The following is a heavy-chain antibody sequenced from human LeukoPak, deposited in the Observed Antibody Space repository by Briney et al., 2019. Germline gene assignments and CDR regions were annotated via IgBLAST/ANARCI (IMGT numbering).Heavy chain of an antibody. D-gene: IGHD4-23*01. J-gene: IGHJ4*02. V-gene: IGHV3-7*01. CDR1: GFAFSTYW. CDR2: LKQDGSVK. Sequence: GGSLRLSCVASGFAFSTYWMSWVRQAPGKGLEWVANLKQDGSVKHYVDSVKGRFTISRDNAKNSLYLQMTNLRAEDTAVYYCATSADSPGNSWGQGTLITVSS. CDR3: ATSADSPGNS.